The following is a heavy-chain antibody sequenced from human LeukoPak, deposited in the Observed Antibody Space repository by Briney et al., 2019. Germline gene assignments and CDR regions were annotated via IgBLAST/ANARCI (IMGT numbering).Heavy chain of an antibody. D-gene: IGHD1-26*01. CDR2: IYTSGST. Sequence: SETLSLPCTVPGGSISSYYWSWIRQPPGKGLEWIGYIYTSGSTNYNPSLKSRVTISVDTSKNQFSLKLSSVTAADTAVYYCASSESGSYSDAFDIWGQGTMVTVSS. CDR3: ASSESGSYSDAFDI. V-gene: IGHV4-4*09. J-gene: IGHJ3*02. CDR1: GGSISSYY.